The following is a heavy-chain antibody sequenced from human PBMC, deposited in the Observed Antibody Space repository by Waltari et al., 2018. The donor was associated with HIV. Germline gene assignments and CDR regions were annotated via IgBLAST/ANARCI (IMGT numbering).Heavy chain of an antibody. J-gene: IGHJ4*02. CDR3: VRDLGYFFDY. CDR1: EFSVGDKH. D-gene: IGHD2-15*01. V-gene: IGHV3-53*01. Sequence: EVHLVESGGGLIQPGGSLRLSCAASEFSVGDKHLSWVRQAPGKGLEWVSIFYTGGTTYYSDSIKGRFTISRDNSKNTLYLQMNSLRPNDTAVYYCVRDLGYFFDYWGQGTLVTVSS. CDR2: FYTGGTT.